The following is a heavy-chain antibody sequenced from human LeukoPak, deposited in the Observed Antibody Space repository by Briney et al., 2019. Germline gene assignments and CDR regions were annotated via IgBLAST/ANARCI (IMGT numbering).Heavy chain of an antibody. Sequence: PSQTLSLTCTVSGASITSDIFYWNWIRQSPGKGLEWIGVIHNSRGTSYNPSLESRLTISVDPSENKFFLKMTSVTDADTATYYCGKVGGNTNSWGQGTLVTVSS. CDR2: IHNSRGT. CDR1: GASITSDIFY. CDR3: GKVGGNTNS. V-gene: IGHV4-30-4*01. D-gene: IGHD4-23*01. J-gene: IGHJ4*02.